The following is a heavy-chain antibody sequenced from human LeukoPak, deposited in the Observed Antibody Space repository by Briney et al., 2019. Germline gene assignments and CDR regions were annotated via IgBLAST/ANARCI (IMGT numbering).Heavy chain of an antibody. J-gene: IGHJ4*02. V-gene: IGHV4-59*01. CDR1: GGSISSYY. Sequence: SETLSLTCTVAGGSISSYYWSWIRQPPGKGLEWIGYIYYSGSTNYNPSLKSRVTISVDTSKNQFSLKLSSVTAADTAVYYCARARYYFDYWGQGTLVTVSS. CDR2: IYYSGST. CDR3: ARARYYFDY.